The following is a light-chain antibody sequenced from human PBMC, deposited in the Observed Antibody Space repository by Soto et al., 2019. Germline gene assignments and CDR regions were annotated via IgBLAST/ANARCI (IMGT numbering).Light chain of an antibody. J-gene: IGKJ4*01. CDR2: TGS. CDR1: QGISNW. CDR3: QQANSFPLT. V-gene: IGKV1-12*01. Sequence: DIQMTQSPSSVSASVGDRVSITCRASQGISNWLAWYQQKPGRAPKLLIYTGSSLQSGVPSRFSGTGSGTAFTLTISRLQPEDVATYYCQQANSFPLTFGGGTKVEIK.